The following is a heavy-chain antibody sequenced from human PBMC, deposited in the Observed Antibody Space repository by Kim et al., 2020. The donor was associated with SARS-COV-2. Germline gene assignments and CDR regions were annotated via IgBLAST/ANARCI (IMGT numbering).Heavy chain of an antibody. V-gene: IGHV4-4*06. J-gene: IGHJ4*02. D-gene: IGHD2-21*01. CDR3: ARDCERLLQCIDY. Sequence: SNPPLKSRVTMSVDTSKNQFSLKLGSVTAADTAVYYCARDCERLLQCIDYWGQGTLVTVSS.